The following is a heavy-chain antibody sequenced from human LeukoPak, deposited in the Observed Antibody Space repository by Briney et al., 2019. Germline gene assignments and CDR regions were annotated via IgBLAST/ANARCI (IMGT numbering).Heavy chain of an antibody. CDR1: GYTFTQYV. V-gene: IGHV1-18*01. J-gene: IGHJ3*02. Sequence: GASLKVTCKTSGYTFTQYVISWVRQAPGQGLEWMGRISPYNGKTKYAQKLQGRVTMTTDTSTSTAYIELRSLRSDDTAVYYCARASTHRYNWKSGQLNDAFDIWGQGTMVTVSS. D-gene: IGHD1-20*01. CDR3: ARASTHRYNWKSGQLNDAFDI. CDR2: ISPYNGKT.